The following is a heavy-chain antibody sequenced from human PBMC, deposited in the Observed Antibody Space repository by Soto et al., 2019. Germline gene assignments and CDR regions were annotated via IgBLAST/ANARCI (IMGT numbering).Heavy chain of an antibody. CDR2: IIPIFGTA. CDR1: GGTFSSYA. V-gene: IGHV1-69*13. Sequence: SVKVSCKASGGTFSSYAISWVRQAPGQGLEWMGGIIPIFGTANYAQKFQGRVTITADESTSTAYMELSSLRSEDKAVYYCARAGRVGYCTNGVCGGWAFDIWGQGTMVTVSS. J-gene: IGHJ3*02. CDR3: ARAGRVGYCTNGVCGGWAFDI. D-gene: IGHD2-8*01.